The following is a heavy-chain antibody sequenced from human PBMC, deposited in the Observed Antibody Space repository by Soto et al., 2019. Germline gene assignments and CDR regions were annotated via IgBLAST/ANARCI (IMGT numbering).Heavy chain of an antibody. V-gene: IGHV3-21*01. CDR1: GFNFNTYT. CDR2: ISSKSAYI. D-gene: IGHD3-22*01. CDR3: ARVGRYYSESTESD. J-gene: IGHJ4*02. Sequence: EVQLVESGGGLVKPGESLRLSCVASGFNFNTYTMNWVRQAPGKGLEWVSSISSKSAYIYYADSVEGRFTVSRDNAKTSLYLQMTALRADDTAVYYCARVGRYYSESTESDWGQGTLVTVSS.